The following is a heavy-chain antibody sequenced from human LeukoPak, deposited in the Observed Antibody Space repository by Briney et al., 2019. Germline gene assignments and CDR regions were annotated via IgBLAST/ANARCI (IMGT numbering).Heavy chain of an antibody. CDR3: AKKGDSSSWYYFDY. CDR1: GFTFSSYG. V-gene: IGHV3-30*18. D-gene: IGHD6-13*01. CDR2: ISYDGSNK. J-gene: IGHJ4*02. Sequence: GGSLRLSCAASGFTFSSYGMHWVRQAPGKGLEWVAVISYDGSNKYYADSVKGRFTISRDNAKNSLYLQMNSLRAEDTALYYCAKKGDSSSWYYFDYWGQGTLVTVSS.